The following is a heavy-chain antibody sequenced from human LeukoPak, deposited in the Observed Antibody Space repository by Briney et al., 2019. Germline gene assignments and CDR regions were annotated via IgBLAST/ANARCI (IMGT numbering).Heavy chain of an antibody. D-gene: IGHD6-19*01. CDR3: ATDGLTISGVADHDYYGMDV. Sequence: GGSLRLSCAASGFTFSSYSMNWVRQAPGQGLEWVSSISSSSYIYYADSVKGRFTISRDNAKNSLYLQMNSLRAEDTAVYYCATDGLTISGVADHDYYGMDVWGPRTTVTASS. CDR2: ISSSSYI. V-gene: IGHV3-21*01. CDR1: GFTFSSYS. J-gene: IGHJ6*02.